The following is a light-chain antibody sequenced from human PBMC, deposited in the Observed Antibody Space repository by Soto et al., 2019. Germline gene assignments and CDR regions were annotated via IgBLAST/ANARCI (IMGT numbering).Light chain of an antibody. CDR2: EVS. V-gene: IGLV2-14*01. CDR3: NSYTDSTTLMV. Sequence: QSALTQPASVSGSPGQSITISCTGTSSDVGGYNYVSWYQQHPGKAPQVIIYEVSNRPSVVSNRFSGFKSGNTASLTISGLQAEDDADYYGNSYTDSTTLMVFGGGTKLTVL. J-gene: IGLJ2*01. CDR1: SSDVGGYNY.